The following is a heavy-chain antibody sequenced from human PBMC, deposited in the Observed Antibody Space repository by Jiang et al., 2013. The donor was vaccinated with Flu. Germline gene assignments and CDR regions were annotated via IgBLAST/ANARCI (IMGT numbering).Heavy chain of an antibody. CDR3: ARGLITFGGVIVIGPYFDY. D-gene: IGHD3-16*02. CDR1: GYTFTGYY. Sequence: SGAEVKKPGASVKVSCKASGYTFTGYYMHWVRQAPGQGLEWMGWINPNSGGTNYAQKFQGRVTMTRDTSISTAYMELSRLRSDDTAVYYCARGLITFGGVIVIGPYFDYWGQGTLVTVSS. CDR2: INPNSGGT. J-gene: IGHJ4*02. V-gene: IGHV1-2*02.